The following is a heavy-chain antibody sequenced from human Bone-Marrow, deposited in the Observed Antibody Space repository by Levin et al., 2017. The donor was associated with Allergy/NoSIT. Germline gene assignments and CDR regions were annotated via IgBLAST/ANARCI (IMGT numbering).Heavy chain of an antibody. CDR1: GDSVTNRNYY. J-gene: IGHJ5*02. CDR2: IYYSGST. Sequence: SQTLSLTCTASGDSVTNRNYYWIWIRQSPGAGLEWLGYIYYSGSTSYNPSLKSRLTISVDTSKNPFSLHLRPVTAADTDTYYCAKEQGIGFYETWFDPWGQGTLVTVSS. D-gene: IGHD3-3*01. V-gene: IGHV4-61*01. CDR3: AKEQGIGFYETWFDP.